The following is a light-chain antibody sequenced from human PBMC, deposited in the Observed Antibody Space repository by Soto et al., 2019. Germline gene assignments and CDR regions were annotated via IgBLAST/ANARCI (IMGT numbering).Light chain of an antibody. Sequence: QSVLTQRPSAFGSPGQSVTISCTGTSSDVGGYNDVSSYQRHPGKGPKLMIYDVSKRPSGVPDRFSGSKSGNTASLPVSGLQDEDEADYYCSSYAGSNHPYVFGTGTKVTVL. CDR2: DVS. CDR3: SSYAGSNHPYV. V-gene: IGLV2-8*01. CDR1: SSDVGGYND. J-gene: IGLJ1*01.